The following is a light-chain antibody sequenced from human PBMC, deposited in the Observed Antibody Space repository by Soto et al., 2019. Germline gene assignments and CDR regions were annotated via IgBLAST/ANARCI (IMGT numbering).Light chain of an antibody. CDR2: GAS. J-gene: IGKJ2*01. CDR1: QSVSSSY. Sequence: EIVLTQSPGTLSLSPGERATLSCRASQSVSSSYLAWYQQKPGQAPRLLIYGASSRATGIPDRFSGSGSGTDFTLTISRLEPEDFAEYYCQQYGSSPVYTFGQGTKLEIK. V-gene: IGKV3-20*01. CDR3: QQYGSSPVYT.